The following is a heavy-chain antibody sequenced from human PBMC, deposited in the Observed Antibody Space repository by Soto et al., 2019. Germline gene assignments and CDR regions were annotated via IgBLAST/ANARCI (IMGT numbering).Heavy chain of an antibody. D-gene: IGHD6-13*01. J-gene: IGHJ4*02. V-gene: IGHV3-23*01. CDR2: ISGSGGST. Sequence: PGGSLSLSWSASGFTFRDYAMSWVRQAPGKGLEWVSAISGSGGSTYYADSVKGRFTISRDNSKNTLYLQMNSLRAEDTAVYYCAKDEYSRSWYSGWGQGTLVTVSS. CDR1: GFTFRDYA. CDR3: AKDEYSRSWYSG.